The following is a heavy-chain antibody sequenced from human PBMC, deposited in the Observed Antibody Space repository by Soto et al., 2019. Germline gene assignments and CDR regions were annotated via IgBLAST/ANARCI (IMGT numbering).Heavy chain of an antibody. CDR1: GYTFTSYG. V-gene: IGHV1-18*01. J-gene: IGHJ5*02. D-gene: IGHD6-13*01. CDR3: ASAGGYSSSWYTNWFDP. Sequence: ASVKVSCKASGYTFTSYGISWVRQAPGQGLEWMGWISAYNGNTNYAQKLQGRVTMTTDTSTSTAYMELRSLRSDDTAVYYCASAGGYSSSWYTNWFDPWGQGTLVTVSS. CDR2: ISAYNGNT.